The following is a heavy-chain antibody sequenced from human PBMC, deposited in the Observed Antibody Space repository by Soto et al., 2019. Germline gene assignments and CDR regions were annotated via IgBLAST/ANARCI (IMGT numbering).Heavy chain of an antibody. CDR2: THPTGNS. V-gene: IGHV4-4*02. Sequence: QVQLQASGPGLVKPSGTLSLTCTVSGDSVSSNNWWNWVRQSPGKGLDWIGETHPTGNSNYHPSLKSRLTISVDTSKNPVSLILTSVTAADTARDFCAGVRAGCSRARCFLDGWGRGTLVTVSS. J-gene: IGHJ4*02. CDR3: AGVRAGCSRARCFLDG. CDR1: GDSVSSNNW. D-gene: IGHD2-2*01.